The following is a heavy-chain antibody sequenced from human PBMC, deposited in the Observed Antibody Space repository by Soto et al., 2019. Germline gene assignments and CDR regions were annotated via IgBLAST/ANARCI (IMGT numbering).Heavy chain of an antibody. D-gene: IGHD3-22*01. V-gene: IGHV4-34*01. CDR2: INHSGST. Sequence: ASQTCSDRYGGYGGSLSGYDWSWIRQPPGKGLEWIGEINHSGSTNYNPSLKSRVSISVDTSRNLFSLQLSSVTAADTALYFCVRHTPFHYDSSGYFDSWGQG. CDR3: VRHTPFHYDSSGYFDS. J-gene: IGHJ4*02. CDR1: GGSLSGYD.